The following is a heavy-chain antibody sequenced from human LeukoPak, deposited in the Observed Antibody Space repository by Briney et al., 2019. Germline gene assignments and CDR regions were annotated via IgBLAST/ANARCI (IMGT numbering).Heavy chain of an antibody. Sequence: SETLSLTCTVSGGSISSYYWSWIRQPPGKGLEWIGYIYYSGSTNYNPSLKSRVTISVDTSKNQFSLKLSSVTAADTAVYYCATTNTRYSGYDLSYWGQGTLVTVSS. CDR1: GGSISSYY. J-gene: IGHJ4*02. CDR2: IYYSGST. D-gene: IGHD5-12*01. CDR3: ATTNTRYSGYDLSY. V-gene: IGHV4-59*08.